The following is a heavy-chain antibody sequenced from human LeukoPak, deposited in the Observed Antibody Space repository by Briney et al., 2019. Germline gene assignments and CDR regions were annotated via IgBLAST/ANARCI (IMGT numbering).Heavy chain of an antibody. Sequence: PSETLSLTCAVSGGSISRSNWWNWVRQPPGKGLEWIGEISHSGSTNYNPSLKSRVTISVDKSKNQFSLKLSSVTAADTAVYYCARGVYDSSGYSLDYWGQGTLVTVSS. CDR2: ISHSGST. CDR3: ARGVYDSSGYSLDY. J-gene: IGHJ4*02. CDR1: GGSISRSNW. V-gene: IGHV4-4*02. D-gene: IGHD3-22*01.